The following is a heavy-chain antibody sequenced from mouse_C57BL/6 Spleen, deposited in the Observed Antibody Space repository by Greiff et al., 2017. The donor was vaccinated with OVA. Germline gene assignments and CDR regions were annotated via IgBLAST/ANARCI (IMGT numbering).Heavy chain of an antibody. J-gene: IGHJ3*01. Sequence: QVQLKQPGAELVKPGASVKLSCKASGYTFTSYWMHWVKQRPGQGLEWIGMIHPDSGSTNYNEKFKSKATLTVDKTSSTDYMQLSSLTSEDSAVYECARSFYTTGVAKDWFDYWGQGTLVTVSA. V-gene: IGHV1-64*01. D-gene: IGHD1-1*01. CDR1: GYTFTSYW. CDR2: IHPDSGST. CDR3: ARSFYTTGVAKDWFDY.